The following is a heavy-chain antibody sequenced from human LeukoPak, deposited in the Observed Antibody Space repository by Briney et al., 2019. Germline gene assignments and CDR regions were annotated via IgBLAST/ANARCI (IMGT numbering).Heavy chain of an antibody. CDR2: TYYRSKWYN. V-gene: IGHV6-1*01. CDR1: GDSVSSNSAA. J-gene: IGHJ5*02. CDR3: ARDVKVHRRDSSGWYGGYNWFDP. Sequence: SQTLSLTCAISGDSVSSNSAAWNWIRQSPSRGLEWLGRTYYRSKWYNDYAVSVKSRITINPDTSKNQFSLQLNSVTPEDTAVYYCARDVKVHRRDSSGWYGGYNWFDPWGQGTLVTVSS. D-gene: IGHD6-19*01.